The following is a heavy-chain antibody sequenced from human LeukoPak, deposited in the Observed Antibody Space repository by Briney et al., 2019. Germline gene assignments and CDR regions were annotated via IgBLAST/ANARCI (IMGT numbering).Heavy chain of an antibody. CDR2: INHSGST. Sequence: SETLSLTCAVYGGSFSGYYWSWIRQPPGKGLEWIGEINHSGSTNYNPSLKSRVTISVDTSKNQFSLKLSSVTAADTAVYYCARGRLFGSGYYLVYYYMDVWGKGTTVTVSS. D-gene: IGHD3-3*01. CDR3: ARGRLFGSGYYLVYYYMDV. V-gene: IGHV4-34*01. J-gene: IGHJ6*03. CDR1: GGSFSGYY.